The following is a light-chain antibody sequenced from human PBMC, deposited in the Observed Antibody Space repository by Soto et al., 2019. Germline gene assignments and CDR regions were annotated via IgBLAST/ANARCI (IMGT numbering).Light chain of an antibody. CDR3: QQYGSSPWT. CDR2: GAS. J-gene: IGKJ1*01. CDR1: QSVSNNY. V-gene: IGKV3-20*01. Sequence: VMTQSPGTLSVSPGERATLSCSASQSVSNNYLAWYQQKPGQAPRLLIYGASNRATGIPDRFSGSGSGTDFTLTISRLEPEDFAVYYCQQYGSSPWTFGQGTKVDIK.